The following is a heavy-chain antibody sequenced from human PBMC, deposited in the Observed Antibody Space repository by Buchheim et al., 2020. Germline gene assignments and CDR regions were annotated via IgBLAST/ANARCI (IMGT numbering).Heavy chain of an antibody. CDR3: ANTRITMVRGVISRNFDY. V-gene: IGHV4-34*01. CDR2: INHSGST. CDR1: GGSFSGYY. D-gene: IGHD3-10*01. Sequence: QVQLQQWGAGLLKPSETLSLTCAVYGGSFSGYYWSWIRQPPGKGLEWIGEINHSGSTNYNPSLKSRVTISVDTSKNQFSLKLSSVTAADTAVYYCANTRITMVRGVISRNFDYWGQGTL. J-gene: IGHJ4*02.